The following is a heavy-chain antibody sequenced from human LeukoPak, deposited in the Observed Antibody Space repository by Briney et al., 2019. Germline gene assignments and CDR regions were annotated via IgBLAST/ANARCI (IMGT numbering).Heavy chain of an antibody. CDR3: GRHTSMGVPLDILEKWFDT. Sequence: ASVKVSCKASGYTFISYGISWVRQAPGQGLQWMGWISPYNGNTNYVQKFQGRVTMTTDTSTSTAYMELRGLRSDDTAVYYCGRHTSMGVPLDILEKWFDTWGQGTLVTVSS. J-gene: IGHJ5*02. D-gene: IGHD2/OR15-2a*01. CDR2: ISPYNGNT. V-gene: IGHV1-18*01. CDR1: GYTFISYG.